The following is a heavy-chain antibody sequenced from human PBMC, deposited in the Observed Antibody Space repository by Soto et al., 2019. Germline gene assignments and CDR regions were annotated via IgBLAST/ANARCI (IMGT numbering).Heavy chain of an antibody. CDR3: ARKTTVTTPYYYYCMDV. J-gene: IGHJ6*03. Sequence: PSETLSLTCTFSGGSISSYYWILIRQPPGKGLEWIGYIYYSGSTNYNPSLKSRVTISVDTSKNQFSLKLSSVTAADTAVYYCARKTTVTTPYYYYCMDVWGKGTTVTVSS. D-gene: IGHD4-17*01. CDR1: GGSISSYY. CDR2: IYYSGST. V-gene: IGHV4-59*01.